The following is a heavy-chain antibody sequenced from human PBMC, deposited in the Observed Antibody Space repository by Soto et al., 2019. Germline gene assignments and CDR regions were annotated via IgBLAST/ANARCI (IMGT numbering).Heavy chain of an antibody. CDR2: INPNSGGT. CDR3: ARDARGDEAPMDY. CDR1: GYTFTGYY. J-gene: IGHJ4*02. V-gene: IGHV1-2*04. D-gene: IGHD3-10*01. Sequence: ASVKVSCKASGYTFTGYYMHWVRQAPGQGLEWMGWINPNSGGTNYAQKFQGWVTMTKDTSISTAYMELSRLRSDDTAVYYCARDARGDEAPMDYWGQGTLVTVSS.